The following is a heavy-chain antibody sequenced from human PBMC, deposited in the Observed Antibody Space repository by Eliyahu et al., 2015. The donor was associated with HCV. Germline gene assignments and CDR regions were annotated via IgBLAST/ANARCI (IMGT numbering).Heavy chain of an antibody. CDR3: ARTRSGYGDYEPVVFDN. J-gene: IGHJ4*02. CDR1: GFTVSSNY. V-gene: IGHV3-66*01. Sequence: EVQLVESGGGLVQPGGSLRLSCAASGFTVSSNYMSWVRQAPGKGLEWVLVIYSGGSTNYADSVKGRFTISRDNSKNTLYLQMNSLRAEDTAVYYCARTRSGYGDYEPVVFDNWGQGTLVTVSS. CDR2: IYSGGST. D-gene: IGHD4-17*01.